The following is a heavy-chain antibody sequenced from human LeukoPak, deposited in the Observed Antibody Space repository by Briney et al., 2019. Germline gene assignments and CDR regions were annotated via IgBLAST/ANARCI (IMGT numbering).Heavy chain of an antibody. D-gene: IGHD2-15*01. CDR3: ARVTGYVIEDNFDY. CDR2: IYYSGST. Sequence: PGGSLRLSCAASGFTFSSYSMNWVRQAPGKGLEWIGYIYYSGSTNYNPSLKSRVTISVDTSKNQFSLKLRSVTAADTAVYYCARVTGYVIEDNFDYWGQGTLVTVSS. CDR1: GFTFSSYS. J-gene: IGHJ4*02. V-gene: IGHV4-59*01.